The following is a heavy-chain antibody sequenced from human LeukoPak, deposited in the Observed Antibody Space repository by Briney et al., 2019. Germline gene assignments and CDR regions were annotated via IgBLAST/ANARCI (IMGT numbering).Heavy chain of an antibody. D-gene: IGHD3-16*02. CDR2: IYYSGST. CDR1: GDSISSYY. Sequence: SETLSLTCTVSGDSISSYYWSWIRQPPGKGLECIGYIYYSGSTNYNPSLKSRVIISVDTSKNQFSLKLSSVTAADTAVYYCAREGAVGVITLDDAFDIWGQGTMVTVSS. V-gene: IGHV4-59*01. CDR3: AREGAVGVITLDDAFDI. J-gene: IGHJ3*02.